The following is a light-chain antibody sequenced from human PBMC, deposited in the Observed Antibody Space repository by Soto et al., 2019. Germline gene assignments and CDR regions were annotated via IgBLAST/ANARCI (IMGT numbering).Light chain of an antibody. CDR1: RDITNY. CDR3: HTPPPLT. Sequence: DIEMTQSPSSLSASVGDRVTINCQASRDITNYLNWCQQKPGKAPNLLIYDASNLTTGVPSMFSGSSSATDFTFTISCLQPEDIAAYKYHTPPPLTFGGETKGDNK. CDR2: DAS. J-gene: IGKJ4*01. V-gene: IGKV1-33*01.